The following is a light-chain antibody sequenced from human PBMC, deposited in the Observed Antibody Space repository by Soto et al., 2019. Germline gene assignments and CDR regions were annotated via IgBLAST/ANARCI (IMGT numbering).Light chain of an antibody. V-gene: IGLV2-11*01. CDR2: DVS. Sequence: QSALTQPRSVSGSPGQSVTISCTGTISDVGGYNYVSWYQQHPGKAPKLMIYDVSNRPSGVPDRFSGSKSGNTASLTISGLQAEDEADYYCSSYAGSNTWVFGGGTQLTVL. CDR1: ISDVGGYNY. J-gene: IGLJ3*02. CDR3: SSYAGSNTWV.